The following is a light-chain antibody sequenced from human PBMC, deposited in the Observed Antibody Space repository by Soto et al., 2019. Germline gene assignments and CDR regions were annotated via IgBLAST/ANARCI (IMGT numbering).Light chain of an antibody. Sequence: TVLTQSPGTLSLSPGERATLSCRASQNVTSNLLVWYQKHPGQAPRLRIYGASSRATGIPDRFSGSGSGTDFTITIRRLEPDDFAVYSCQKYGTFWTFGQGTKVEIK. CDR3: QKYGTFWT. CDR2: GAS. V-gene: IGKV3-20*01. J-gene: IGKJ1*01. CDR1: QNVTSNL.